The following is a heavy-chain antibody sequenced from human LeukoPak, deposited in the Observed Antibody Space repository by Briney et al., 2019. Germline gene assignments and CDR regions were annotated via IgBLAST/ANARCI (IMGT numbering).Heavy chain of an antibody. CDR2: ISQSGST. CDR3: AREPIVAAGLAKD. D-gene: IGHD1-26*01. J-gene: IGHJ4*02. V-gene: IGHV4-39*02. Sequence: KPSETLSLTCTVSGGSISSSSYYWSWIRQPPGKGLEWIGSISQSGSTYYSPSLRGRVTISVDTSKNHFSLKLSSVTVADTALYYCAREPIVAAGLAKDWGQGILVTVSS. CDR1: GGSISSSSYY.